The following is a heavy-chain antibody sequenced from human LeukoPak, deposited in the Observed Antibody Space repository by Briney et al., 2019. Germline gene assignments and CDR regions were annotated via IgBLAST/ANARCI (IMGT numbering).Heavy chain of an antibody. CDR2: INPNSGGT. V-gene: IGHV1-2*02. CDR1: GYTFTGYY. Sequence: ASVKVSCKASGYTFTGYYMHWVRQAPGQGLEWMGWINPNSGGTNHGQKFQGRVTMTRDTSISTAYLELSRLRSDDTAVYYCARSFTGSWFGELSDYFGLDVWGQGTTVTVSS. D-gene: IGHD3-10*01. J-gene: IGHJ6*02. CDR3: ARSFTGSWFGELSDYFGLDV.